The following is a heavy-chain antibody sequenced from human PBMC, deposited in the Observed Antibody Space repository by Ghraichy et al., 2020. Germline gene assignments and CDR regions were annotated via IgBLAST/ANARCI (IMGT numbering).Heavy chain of an antibody. V-gene: IGHV3-74*01. Sequence: GGSLRLSCAASGFTFSSYWMHWVRQAPGEGLVWVSRISTDGSSTNYADSVKGRFTISRDNAKNTLYLQMNSLRAEDTALYYCARARYSDYDYFDFWGQGTLVTVSS. D-gene: IGHD5-12*01. CDR2: ISTDGSST. CDR3: ARARYSDYDYFDF. CDR1: GFTFSSYW. J-gene: IGHJ4*02.